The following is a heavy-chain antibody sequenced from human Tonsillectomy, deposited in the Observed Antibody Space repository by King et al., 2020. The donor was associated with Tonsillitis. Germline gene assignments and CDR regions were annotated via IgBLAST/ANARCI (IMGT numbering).Heavy chain of an antibody. V-gene: IGHV1-8*01. J-gene: IGHJ4*01. CDR2: MKHNSSNT. D-gene: IGHD1-1*01. CDR3: ARGRYEVDY. Sequence: QLVQSGAEVEEPGASVKVSCKASLYTFTSYDINWVRQATGQGLEWMGLMKHNSSNTGYAQKVRGRVTMTRNTSISTAYMELSSLRSEDTAVYYCARGRYEVDYWGQGTLVTVSS. CDR1: LYTFTSYD.